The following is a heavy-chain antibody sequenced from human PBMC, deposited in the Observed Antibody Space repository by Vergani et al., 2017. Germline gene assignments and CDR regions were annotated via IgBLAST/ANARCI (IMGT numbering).Heavy chain of an antibody. CDR2: VIPIFGTA. D-gene: IGHD2-2*01. J-gene: IGHJ6*02. Sequence: QVQLVQSGAEVKKHGSSVKVSCKASGGTFSSYAISWVRQAPGPGLEWMGGVIPIFGTANYAQKFQGRVTITADESTSTAYVELSSLRSEDTAVYYCARWDLVYCSSTSCYGYYYYYYGMDVWGQGTTVTVSS. V-gene: IGHV1-69*01. CDR3: ARWDLVYCSSTSCYGYYYYYYGMDV. CDR1: GGTFSSYA.